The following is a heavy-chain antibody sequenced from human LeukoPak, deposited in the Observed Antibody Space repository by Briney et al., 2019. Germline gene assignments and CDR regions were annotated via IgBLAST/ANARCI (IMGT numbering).Heavy chain of an antibody. D-gene: IGHD5-12*01. Sequence: PGRSLRLSSAASGFTFSSYGMHWVRQAPGKGLEWVAVIWYDGSNKYYADSVKGRFTISRDNSKNTLYLQMNSLRAEDTAVYYCARLYSGYNYWGQGTLVTVSS. CDR2: IWYDGSNK. CDR1: GFTFSSYG. CDR3: ARLYSGYNY. J-gene: IGHJ4*02. V-gene: IGHV3-33*01.